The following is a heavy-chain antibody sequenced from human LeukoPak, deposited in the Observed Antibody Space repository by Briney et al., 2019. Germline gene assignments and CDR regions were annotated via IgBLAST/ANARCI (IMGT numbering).Heavy chain of an antibody. CDR2: ISAGGRTT. D-gene: IGHD3-3*01. J-gene: IGHJ4*02. V-gene: IGHV3-48*04. Sequence: PGGSLRLSCAASGFTFSSYWMSWVRQAPGKGLEWVSYISAGGRTTFYADSVTGRFTISRDNAKNSLYLQMSSLRVEDTAVYYCASWAGNTQSDSWSGPFDYWGQGSLVTVSS. CDR3: ASWAGNTQSDSWSGPFDY. CDR1: GFTFSSYW.